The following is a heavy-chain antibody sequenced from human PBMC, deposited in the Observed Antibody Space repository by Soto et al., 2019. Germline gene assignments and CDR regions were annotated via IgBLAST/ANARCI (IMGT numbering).Heavy chain of an antibody. CDR1: GYSVSSTDYY. CDR3: APLTVSLSGPYGIHV. V-gene: IGHV4-39*01. CDR2: MLYSGLT. J-gene: IGHJ6*02. D-gene: IGHD2-15*01. Sequence: SETLSLTCSVSGYSVSSTDYYWAWIRQPPGKGLEWIGSMLYSGLTYYNPSLKSRVTLSVDTSKNQFSVRLNSVTASDTAVYYCAPLTVSLSGPYGIHVWGQGTTVTVSS.